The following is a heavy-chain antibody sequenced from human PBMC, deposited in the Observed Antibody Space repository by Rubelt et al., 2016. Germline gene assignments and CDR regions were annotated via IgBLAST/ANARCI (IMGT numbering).Heavy chain of an antibody. CDR1: GYTFTSYA. D-gene: IGHD3-3*01. CDR3: ARAAISYFWSGYYGMDV. CDR2: INAGNGNT. J-gene: IGHJ6*02. V-gene: IGHV1-3*01. Sequence: EVKKPGASVKVSCKASGYTFTSYAMHWVRQAPGQRLEWMGWINAGNGNTKYSQKFQGRVTITRDTSASTAYMELSSLRSEDTAVYYCARAAISYFWSGYYGMDVWGQGTTVTVSS.